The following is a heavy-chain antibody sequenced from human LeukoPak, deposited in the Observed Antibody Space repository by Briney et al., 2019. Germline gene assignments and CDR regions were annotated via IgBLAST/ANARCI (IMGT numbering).Heavy chain of an antibody. D-gene: IGHD3-10*01. J-gene: IGHJ4*02. CDR2: INHSGST. CDR3: ARATYYYGSGSYSRAPYFDY. V-gene: IGHV4-34*01. Sequence: PSGTLSLTCAVYGGSFSGYYWSWIRQPPGKGLEWIGEINHSGSTNYNPSLKSRVTISVDTSKNQFSLKLSSVTAADTAVYYCARATYYYGSGSYSRAPYFDYWGQGTLVTVSS. CDR1: GGSFSGYY.